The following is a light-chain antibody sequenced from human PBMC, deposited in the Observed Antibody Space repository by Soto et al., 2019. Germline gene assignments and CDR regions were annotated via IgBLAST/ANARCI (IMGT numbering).Light chain of an antibody. Sequence: DIQMTQSPSSLSASVGDRVTITCRASETIDTSLNWYQHKPGKAPTLLIYDASSLQSGVPSRFSGSRSGKDFTLTITRLQLEDFATYHCQQSYSLSANIFGQGTRLEIE. CDR3: QQSYSLSANI. V-gene: IGKV1-39*01. J-gene: IGKJ2*01. CDR1: ETIDTS. CDR2: DAS.